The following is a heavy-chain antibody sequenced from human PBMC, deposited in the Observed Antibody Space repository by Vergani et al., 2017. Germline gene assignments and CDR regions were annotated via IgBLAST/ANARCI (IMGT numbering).Heavy chain of an antibody. V-gene: IGHV1-69*01. D-gene: IGHD3-3*01. CDR2: IIPIFGTA. CDR3: ARLPYYYDFWSGYRADAFDS. CDR1: GGTFSSYA. J-gene: IGHJ3*02. Sequence: QVQLVQSGAEVKKPGSSVKVSCKASGGTFSSYAISWVRQAPGQGLEWMGGIIPIFGTANYAQKFQGRVTITAYESTSTAYMELHSLRSEDTAVYYCARLPYYYDFWSGYRADAFDSWGQGTMVTVSS.